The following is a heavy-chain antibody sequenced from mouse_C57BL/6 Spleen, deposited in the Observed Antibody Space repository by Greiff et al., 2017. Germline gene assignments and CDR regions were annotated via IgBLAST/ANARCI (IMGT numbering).Heavy chain of an antibody. CDR1: GFTFSDYY. Sequence: EVNVVESEGGLVQPGSSMKLSCTASGFTFSDYYMAWVRQVPEKGLEWVANINYDGSSTYYLDSLKSRFIISRDNAKNILYLQMSSLKSEDTATYYCAREFYYAMDYWGQGTSVTVSS. V-gene: IGHV5-16*01. CDR3: AREFYYAMDY. J-gene: IGHJ4*01. CDR2: INYDGSST.